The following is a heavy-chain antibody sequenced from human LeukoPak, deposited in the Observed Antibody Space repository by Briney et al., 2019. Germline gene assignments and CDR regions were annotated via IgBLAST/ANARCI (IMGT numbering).Heavy chain of an antibody. CDR2: ISYDGSNK. D-gene: IGHD6-13*01. V-gene: IGHV3-30*04. Sequence: TGGSLRLSCAASGFTFSSYAMHWVRQAPGKGLEWVAVISYDGSNKYYADSVKGRFTISRDNSKNTLYLQMNSLRAEDTAVYYCARDDIAAAGTSEHFQHWGQGTLVTVSS. CDR1: GFTFSSYA. J-gene: IGHJ1*01. CDR3: ARDDIAAAGTSEHFQH.